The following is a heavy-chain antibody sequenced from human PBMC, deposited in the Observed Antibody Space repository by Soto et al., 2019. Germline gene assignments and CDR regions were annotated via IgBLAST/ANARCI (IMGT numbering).Heavy chain of an antibody. J-gene: IGHJ4*02. CDR3: ARRSQAALTMYYFDY. CDR1: GHNFTTYW. Sequence: PXGSLKISCKGSGHNFTTYWIGWVRQMPGKGLEWIGIIYPGDSDTRYSPSFQGQVTISADKSITTAYLQWSSLKASDTAMYYCARRSQAALTMYYFDYWGQGTLVTASS. V-gene: IGHV5-51*01. D-gene: IGHD6-6*01. CDR2: IYPGDSDT.